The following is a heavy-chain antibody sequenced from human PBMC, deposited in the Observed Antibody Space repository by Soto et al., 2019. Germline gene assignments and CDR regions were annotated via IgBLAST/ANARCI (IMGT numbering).Heavy chain of an antibody. CDR3: ARESSSGGHDY. D-gene: IGHD6-25*01. V-gene: IGHV1-18*01. J-gene: IGHJ4*02. Sequence: WLHQAPGKGLEWMGWISAYNGNTNYAQKLQGRVTMTTDTSTSTAYMELRSLRSDDTVVYYCARESSSGGHDYWLQGTLVTVTS. CDR2: ISAYNGNT.